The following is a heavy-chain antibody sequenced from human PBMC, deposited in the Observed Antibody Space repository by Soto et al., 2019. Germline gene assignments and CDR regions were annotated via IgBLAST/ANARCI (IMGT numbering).Heavy chain of an antibody. D-gene: IGHD4-17*01. J-gene: IGHJ5*02. CDR3: ARGAATVTPGWFDP. V-gene: IGHV4-38-2*01. CDR2: IYHSGST. Sequence: XATLSLTCAVSGYTISSGDYWCWIRQTPGKGLEWIASIYHSGSTYYNPSLKSRVTISVDTSKNQFSLKLTSVTAADTAVYYCARGAATVTPGWFDPWGQGIMVTVSS. CDR1: GYTISSGDY.